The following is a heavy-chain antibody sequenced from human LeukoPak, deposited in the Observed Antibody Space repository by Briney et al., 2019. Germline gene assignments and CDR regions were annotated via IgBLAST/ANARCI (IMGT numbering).Heavy chain of an antibody. CDR3: ARDGGYCSGSSCFGDAFDV. J-gene: IGHJ3*01. Sequence: GRSLRLSCAASGFTFSNYWMSWVRQAPGKGLEWVANIKKDGSEKDYVDSVKGRFTISRDNAKNSLYLHMNSLRAEDTAVYYCARDGGYCSGSSCFGDAFDVWGQGTRVTVSS. V-gene: IGHV3-7*01. CDR1: GFTFSNYW. CDR2: IKKDGSEK. D-gene: IGHD2-15*01.